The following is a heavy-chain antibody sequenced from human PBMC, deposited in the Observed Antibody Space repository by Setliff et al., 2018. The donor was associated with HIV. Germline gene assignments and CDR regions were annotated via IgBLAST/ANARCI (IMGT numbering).Heavy chain of an antibody. V-gene: IGHV4-30-4*08. D-gene: IGHD3-22*01. CDR1: GGSISSGEYY. Sequence: SETLSLTCTVSGGSISSGEYYWSWIRQPPGKGLEWIGYIYYSGSTYYNPSLKSRVTISVDTSKNQFSLKLSSVTAADTAVYYCARERRYYDSSGDFDYWGQGTLVTVS. J-gene: IGHJ4*02. CDR3: ARERRYYDSSGDFDY. CDR2: IYYSGST.